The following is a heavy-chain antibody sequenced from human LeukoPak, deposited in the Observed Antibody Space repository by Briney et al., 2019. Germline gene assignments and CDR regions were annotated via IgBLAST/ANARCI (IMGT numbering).Heavy chain of an antibody. CDR1: GFTFDNHA. Sequence: GGSLRLSCAASGFTFDNHAMTWVRQAPGKGLEWVSAISGSGGSTFYADSVKGRFTISRDNSKNTLYLQMNSLRAEDTAVYYCAKARYCSGGSCHFDYWGQGTLVTVSS. D-gene: IGHD2-15*01. CDR3: AKARYCSGGSCHFDY. CDR2: ISGSGGST. J-gene: IGHJ4*02. V-gene: IGHV3-23*01.